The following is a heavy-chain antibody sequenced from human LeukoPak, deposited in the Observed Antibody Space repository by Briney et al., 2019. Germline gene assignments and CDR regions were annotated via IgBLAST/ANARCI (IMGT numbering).Heavy chain of an antibody. CDR2: IIPIFGTA. V-gene: IGHV1-69*13. D-gene: IGHD6-19*01. CDR3: ATPPHFGSGWYEEFDY. Sequence: EASVKVSCKASGGTFSSYAISWVRQAPGQGLEWMGGIIPIFGTANYAQKFQGRVTITADESTSTAYMELSSLGSEDTAVYYCATPPHFGSGWYEEFDYWGQGTLVTVSS. J-gene: IGHJ4*02. CDR1: GGTFSSYA.